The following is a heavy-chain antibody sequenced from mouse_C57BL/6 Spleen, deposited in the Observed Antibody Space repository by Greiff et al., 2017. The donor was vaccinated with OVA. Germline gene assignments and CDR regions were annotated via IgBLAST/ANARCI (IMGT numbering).Heavy chain of an antibody. D-gene: IGHD2-4*01. Sequence: QVQLQQPGAELVRPGSSVKLSCKASGYTFTSYWMHWVKQRPIQGLEWIGNIDPSDSETHYNQKFKDKAPLTVDKSSSTAYMQLSSLTSEDSTVYYCGRGALDYDVGYYAMDYWGQGTSVTVSS. V-gene: IGHV1-52*01. CDR2: IDPSDSET. J-gene: IGHJ4*01. CDR1: GYTFTSYW. CDR3: GRGALDYDVGYYAMDY.